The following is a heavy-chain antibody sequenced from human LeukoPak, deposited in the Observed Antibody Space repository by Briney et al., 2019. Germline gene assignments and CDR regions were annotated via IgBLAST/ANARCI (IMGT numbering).Heavy chain of an antibody. Sequence: GPVKVSCKASGYTFTSYDINWARQATGQGLEWMGWMNPNSGNTGYAQKFQGRVTITRNTSISTAYMELSSLRSEDTAVYYCARVQLWSPYYYYYYMDVWGKGTTVTVSS. CDR3: ARVQLWSPYYYYYYMDV. CDR2: MNPNSGNT. J-gene: IGHJ6*03. CDR1: GYTFTSYD. D-gene: IGHD5-18*01. V-gene: IGHV1-8*03.